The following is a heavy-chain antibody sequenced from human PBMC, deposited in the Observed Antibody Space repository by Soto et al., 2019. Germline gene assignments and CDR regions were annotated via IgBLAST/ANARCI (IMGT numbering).Heavy chain of an antibody. CDR3: ASYLGYCSGGSCGNYFDY. Sequence: QVQLQQWGAGLLKPSETLSLTCAVYGGSFSGYYWSWIRQPPGKGLEWIGEINHSGRTNYNPSLKSRVTISVDTSKNQFSLKLSSVTAADTAVYYCASYLGYCSGGSCGNYFDYWGQGTLVTVSS. CDR1: GGSFSGYY. CDR2: INHSGRT. D-gene: IGHD2-15*01. V-gene: IGHV4-34*01. J-gene: IGHJ4*02.